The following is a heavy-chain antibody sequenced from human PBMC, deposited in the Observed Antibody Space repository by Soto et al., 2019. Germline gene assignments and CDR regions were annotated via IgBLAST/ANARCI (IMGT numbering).Heavy chain of an antibody. V-gene: IGHV4-59*01. CDR1: GGSIRNYY. CDR3: ARGGTYSRLIIGDWFDP. D-gene: IGHD6-13*01. CDR2: ISYTGNT. J-gene: IGHJ5*02. Sequence: SETLSLTCTVSGGSIRNYYWSWIRQPPGKGLEWIGYISYTGNTNYNPSLKSRVTMSVDTSKNQFSLKLSSVTAADTAVYYCARGGTYSRLIIGDWFDPWGRGILVTVSS.